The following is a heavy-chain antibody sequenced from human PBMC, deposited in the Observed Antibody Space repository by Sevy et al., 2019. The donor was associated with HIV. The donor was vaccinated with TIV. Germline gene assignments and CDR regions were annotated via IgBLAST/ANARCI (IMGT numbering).Heavy chain of an antibody. J-gene: IGHJ4*02. CDR3: AGDWDYALDY. D-gene: IGHD1-7*01. CDR1: GFAFSTYS. V-gene: IGHV3-48*01. Sequence: GGSLRLSCAASGFAFSTYSMNWVRQAPGKGLEWISYIRTVSTIFYADSVKGRFIISRDNAQNSVYLQMNSPRAEATAVYYCAGDWDYALDYWGQGTPVTVSS. CDR2: IRTVSTI.